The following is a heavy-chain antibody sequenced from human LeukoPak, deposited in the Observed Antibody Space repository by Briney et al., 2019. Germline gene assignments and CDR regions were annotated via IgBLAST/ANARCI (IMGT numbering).Heavy chain of an antibody. Sequence: SESLSLTCAVSGGSISSSSYCWGWIRQPPGKGLEWIGSIYYSGSTYYNPSLKSRVTISVDTSKNQFSLKLSSVTAADTAVYYCARVVSSGWYPYWGQGTLVTVSS. CDR3: ARVVSSGWYPY. CDR1: GGSISSSSYC. D-gene: IGHD6-19*01. J-gene: IGHJ4*02. V-gene: IGHV4-39*07. CDR2: IYYSGST.